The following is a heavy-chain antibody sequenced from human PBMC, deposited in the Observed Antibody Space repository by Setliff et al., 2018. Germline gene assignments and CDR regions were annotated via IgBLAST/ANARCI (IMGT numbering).Heavy chain of an antibody. CDR3: ARSEANGGHDPFDI. Sequence: LRLSCAASGFPFRIYSMHWVRQAPGKGLEWVSSISDSSFHVYYRDSVKGRFTISRDNAKNLLYLQMNSLRADDTAVYCCARSEANGGHDPFDIWGQGTMVTVSS. CDR2: ISDSSFHV. D-gene: IGHD5-12*01. J-gene: IGHJ3*02. V-gene: IGHV3-21*01. CDR1: GFPFRIYS.